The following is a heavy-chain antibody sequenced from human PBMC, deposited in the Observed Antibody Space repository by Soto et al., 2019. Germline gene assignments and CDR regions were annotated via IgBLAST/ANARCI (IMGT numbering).Heavy chain of an antibody. V-gene: IGHV4-39*01. Sequence: PSETLSLTCTVSGDSIGSSLYYWGWIRQPPGEGLEWIGSVRYSGGTHYNPSLKSRVAISVDTSKNQFSLELTSVTAADTAVYYCAKQNPRPRQWLLYFVYWGQGILVTAPQ. J-gene: IGHJ4*02. CDR3: AKQNPRPRQWLLYFVY. CDR1: GDSIGSSLYY. CDR2: VRYSGGT. D-gene: IGHD6-19*01.